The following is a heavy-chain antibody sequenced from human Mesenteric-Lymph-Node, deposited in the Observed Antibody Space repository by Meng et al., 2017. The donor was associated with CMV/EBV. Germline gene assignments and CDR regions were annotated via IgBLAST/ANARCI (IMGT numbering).Heavy chain of an antibody. J-gene: IGHJ4*02. CDR1: GFTFSSYA. D-gene: IGHD3-22*01. V-gene: IGHV3-23*03. CDR3: AREQGYDRVSLYFDY. CDR2: IYSGDSST. Sequence: GGSLRLSCAASGFTFSSYAMSWVRQAPGKGLEWVSVIYSGDSSTYYADSVKGRFTISRDNAKNSLYLQMNSLRAEDTAVYYCAREQGYDRVSLYFDYWGQGTLVTVSS.